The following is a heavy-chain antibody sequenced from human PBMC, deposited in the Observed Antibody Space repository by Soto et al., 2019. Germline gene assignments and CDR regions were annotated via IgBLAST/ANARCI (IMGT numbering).Heavy chain of an antibody. Sequence: QVQLQESGPGLVKPSQTLSLTCTVSGGSISSGDYYWSWIRQPPGKGLEWIGYIYYIGSTYYNPSRKRRIXXSXDXCKNQFSLKLSSVTAADTAVYYCARGGDYFAEYFQPWGQGTLVTVSS. CDR1: GGSISSGDYY. CDR3: ARGGDYFAEYFQP. V-gene: IGHV4-30-4*01. D-gene: IGHD4-17*01. J-gene: IGHJ1*01. CDR2: IYYIGST.